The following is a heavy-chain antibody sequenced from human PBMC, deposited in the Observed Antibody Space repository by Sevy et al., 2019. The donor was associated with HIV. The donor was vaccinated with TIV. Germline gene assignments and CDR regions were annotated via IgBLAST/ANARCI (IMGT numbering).Heavy chain of an antibody. Sequence: GGSLRLSCAASGFTFSSYAMTWVRQAPGKGLEWVSDSSGSGYSTYYADSVKGRFTISRDNSKNPLYLQMNSLGAEDTAVYYCAKEGGGYNYDSSGLFDYWGQGTLVTVSS. V-gene: IGHV3-23*01. CDR2: SSGSGYST. J-gene: IGHJ4*02. CDR3: AKEGGGYNYDSSGLFDY. D-gene: IGHD3-22*01. CDR1: GFTFSSYA.